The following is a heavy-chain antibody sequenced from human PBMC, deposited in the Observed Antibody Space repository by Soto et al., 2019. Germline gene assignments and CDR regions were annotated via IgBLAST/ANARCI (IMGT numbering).Heavy chain of an antibody. J-gene: IGHJ6*02. D-gene: IGHD2-21*02. CDR3: VQSRCGGDCLQSYSSHSYYGLDV. CDR2: IYWDDDK. CDR1: GFSLSTIGVG. Sequence: QITLKESGPTLVKPTQTLTLTCTFSGFSLSTIGVGVGWIRQPPGKALEWLALIYWDDDKRYSPSLTSRLTITKDPAKNQVVLTMTNMDPVDTATYYCVQSRCGGDCLQSYSSHSYYGLDVWGQGTTVTVSS. V-gene: IGHV2-5*02.